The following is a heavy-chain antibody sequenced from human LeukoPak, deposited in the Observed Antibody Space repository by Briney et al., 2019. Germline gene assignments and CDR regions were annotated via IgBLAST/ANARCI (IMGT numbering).Heavy chain of an antibody. CDR3: ARGRSSTSWIPYNWFDP. D-gene: IGHD2-2*01. CDR1: GGSFSGYY. CDR2: INHSGST. V-gene: IGHV4-34*01. J-gene: IGHJ5*02. Sequence: PSETLSLTCAVYGGSFSGYYWSWIRQPPGKGLEWIGEINHSGSTNYNPSLKSRVTISVDTSKNQFSLKLSSVTAADTAVYYCARGRSSTSWIPYNWFDPWGQGTLVTVSS.